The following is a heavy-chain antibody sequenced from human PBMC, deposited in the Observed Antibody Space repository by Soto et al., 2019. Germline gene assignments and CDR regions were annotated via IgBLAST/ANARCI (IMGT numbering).Heavy chain of an antibody. CDR3: ARWVGSGTFYYYYGMDV. CDR2: IIPILGIA. CDR1: GGTFSSYT. Sequence: QVQLVQSGAEVKKPGSSVKVSCKASGGTFSSYTISWVRQAPGQGLEWMGRIIPILGIANYAQKFQGRVTITADKSTSAAYMELSSLRSEDTAVYYCARWVGSGTFYYYYGMDVWGQGPTVTVSS. J-gene: IGHJ6*02. D-gene: IGHD2-15*01. V-gene: IGHV1-69*02.